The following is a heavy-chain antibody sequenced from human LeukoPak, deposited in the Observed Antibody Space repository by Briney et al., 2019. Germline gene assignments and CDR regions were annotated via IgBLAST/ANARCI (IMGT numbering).Heavy chain of an antibody. CDR1: GGTFSSYA. J-gene: IGHJ4*02. CDR2: IIPIFGTA. CDR3: ASVHDPPGIAVAGDIDY. D-gene: IGHD6-19*01. Sequence: SVKVSCKASGGTFSSYAISWVRQAPGQGLEWMGGIIPIFGTANYAQKFQGRVTITADESTSTAYMELSSLRSEDTAVYYCASVHDPPGIAVAGDIDYWGQGTLVTVSS. V-gene: IGHV1-69*13.